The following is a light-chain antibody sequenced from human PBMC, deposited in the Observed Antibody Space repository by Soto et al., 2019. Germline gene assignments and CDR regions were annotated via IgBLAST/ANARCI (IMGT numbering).Light chain of an antibody. Sequence: DIQMTQSPSTLSASVGDRVTITCRASQSISSWLAWYQQKPGKAPKLLIYDASSLESGVPSRFSGSGSGTEFPLPISSLQPDDFATYYGQQYNSYSRTFGQGTKLEIK. J-gene: IGKJ2*01. V-gene: IGKV1-5*01. CDR1: QSISSW. CDR2: DAS. CDR3: QQYNSYSRT.